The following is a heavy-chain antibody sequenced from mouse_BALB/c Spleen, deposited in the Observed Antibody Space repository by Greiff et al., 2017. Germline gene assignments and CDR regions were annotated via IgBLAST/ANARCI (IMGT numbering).Heavy chain of an antibody. CDR3: ARAGYGWYFDV. J-gene: IGHJ1*01. D-gene: IGHD2-14*01. V-gene: IGHV3-6*02. CDR2: ISYDGSN. Sequence: EVKLMESGPGLVKPSQSLSLTCSVTGYSITSGYYWNWIRQFPGNKLEWMGYISYDGSNNYNPSLKNRISITRDTSKNQFFLKLNSVTTEDTATYYCARAGYGWYFDVWGAGTTVTVSS. CDR1: GYSITSGYY.